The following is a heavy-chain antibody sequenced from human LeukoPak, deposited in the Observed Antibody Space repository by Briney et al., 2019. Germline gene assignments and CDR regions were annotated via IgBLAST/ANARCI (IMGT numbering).Heavy chain of an antibody. CDR2: ISSSSNYI. CDR3: AKSSGSSH. CDR1: GFTFGSFG. Sequence: GGSLRLSCAASGFTFGSFGMSWVRQAPGKGLEWVSSISSSSNYIYYADSLKGRFTISRYNAKNSLYLQMNSLRVEDTAVYYCAKSSGSSHRGQESQVTVSS. V-gene: IGHV3-21*01. J-gene: IGHJ4*02. D-gene: IGHD3-10*01.